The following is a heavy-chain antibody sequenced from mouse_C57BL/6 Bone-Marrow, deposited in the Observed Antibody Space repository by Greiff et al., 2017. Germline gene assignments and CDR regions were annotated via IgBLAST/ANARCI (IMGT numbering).Heavy chain of an antibody. J-gene: IGHJ2*01. CDR3: VCPNDYYYFDY. D-gene: IGHD2-13*01. Sequence: VKLVESGAELARPGASVKLSCKASGYTFTSYGMSWVKQRTGQGLEWIGEIYPRSGYTYYNEKFKGKATLTADKSSSTAYMQLRSLTSEEAAVYFCVCPNDYYYFDYWGQGTTLTVSS. CDR2: IYPRSGYT. CDR1: GYTFTSYG. V-gene: IGHV1-81*01.